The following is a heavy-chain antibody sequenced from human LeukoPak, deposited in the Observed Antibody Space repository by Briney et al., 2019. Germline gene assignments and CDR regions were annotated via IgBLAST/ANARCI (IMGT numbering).Heavy chain of an antibody. CDR1: GGSFSGYY. D-gene: IGHD6-6*01. J-gene: IGHJ3*02. CDR2: INHSGST. V-gene: IGHV4-34*01. Sequence: SETLSLTCAVYGGSFSGYYWSWIRQPPGKGLEWIGEINHSGSTNYNPSLKSRVTISVDTSKNQFSLRLSSVTAADTAVYYCARLSQIVAFDIWGQGTMVTVSS. CDR3: ARLSQIVAFDI.